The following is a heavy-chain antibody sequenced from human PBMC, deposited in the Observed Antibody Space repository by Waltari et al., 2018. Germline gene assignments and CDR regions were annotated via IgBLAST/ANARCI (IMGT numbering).Heavy chain of an antibody. Sequence: QITLKESGPTLVKPTQTLTLTCSLSGFSISTNGVAVGLIRQPPGKALESLAIVYWDDDKLYSPSLRDRITITKDTYKNQVVLTMTNMDPVDTATYFCAHFSYRGARLLDHWGQGAPVTVSS. CDR2: VYWDDDK. CDR3: AHFSYRGARLLDH. CDR1: GFSISTNGVA. V-gene: IGHV2-5*02. D-gene: IGHD1-26*01. J-gene: IGHJ4*02.